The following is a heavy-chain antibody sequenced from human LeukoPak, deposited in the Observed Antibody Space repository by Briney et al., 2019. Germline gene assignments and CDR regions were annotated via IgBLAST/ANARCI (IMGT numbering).Heavy chain of an antibody. CDR1: GFSLSTSGVG. J-gene: IGHJ4*02. CDR3: AHRWQLVGGFDY. D-gene: IGHD6-6*01. Sequence: SGPTLVNPTQTLTLTCAFSGFSLSTSGVGVGWIRQPPGKALEWLALIYWNDDKRYSPSLKSRLTTTKDTSKNQVVLTMTNMDPVDTATYYCAHRWQLVGGFDYWGQGTLVTVSS. CDR2: IYWNDDK. V-gene: IGHV2-5*01.